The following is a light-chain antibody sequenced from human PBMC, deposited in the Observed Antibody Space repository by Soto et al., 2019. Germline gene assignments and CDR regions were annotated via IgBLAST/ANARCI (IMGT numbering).Light chain of an antibody. CDR3: QHYGSPLT. V-gene: IGKV3-20*01. CDR1: QSVRSSY. CDR2: GAS. J-gene: IGKJ4*01. Sequence: EIVLTQSPGTLSLSPGGRATLSCRASQSVRSSYLAWYQQRPGQAPRLLIFGASFRATGIPDRFSGSGSGTDFTLTISRLEPEDFAVYYCQHYGSPLTFGGETKLEIK.